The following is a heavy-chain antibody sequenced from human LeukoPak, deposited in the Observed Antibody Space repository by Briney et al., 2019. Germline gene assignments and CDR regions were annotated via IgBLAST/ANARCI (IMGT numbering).Heavy chain of an antibody. V-gene: IGHV4-4*07. J-gene: IGHJ4*02. CDR3: ARDRVGFISHPSEYSSSY. D-gene: IGHD6-6*01. Sequence: SETLSLTCTVSGGSISRYYWSWIRQPAGKGLEWIGRIYTSGSNNYNPSLKSRVTMSVDTSKNQFSLKLSSVTAAHTAVYYCARDRVGFISHPSEYSSSYWGQGTLVTVSS. CDR1: GGSISRYY. CDR2: IYTSGSN.